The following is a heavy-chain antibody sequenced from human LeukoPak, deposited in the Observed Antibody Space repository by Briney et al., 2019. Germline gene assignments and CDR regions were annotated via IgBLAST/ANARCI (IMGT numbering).Heavy chain of an antibody. CDR2: INSDSKSI. CDR1: GFTFSSYP. V-gene: IGHV3-48*04. J-gene: IGHJ6*03. CDR3: ARGDWDYYYYMDV. Sequence: GGSLRLSCTGSGFTFSSYPMNWVRQAPGKGLEWISYINSDSKSIYYADSVKGRFTISRDNAKNSLYLHMNSLRVEDTAVYYCARGDWDYYYYMDVWGEGTTVTVSS. D-gene: IGHD2-21*01.